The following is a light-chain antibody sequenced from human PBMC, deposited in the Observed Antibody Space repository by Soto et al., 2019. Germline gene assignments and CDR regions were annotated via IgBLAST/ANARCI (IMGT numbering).Light chain of an antibody. V-gene: IGKV3-11*01. Sequence: VVLTQSPATLSLSPGERATLSCRTSLSVSVYLDWYQQTPGQAPRLLISDASNRATGIPARFSGSGSGTDFTLTIRSLEPEDFAVYYCHQRQYWPPITFGQGTRREIK. CDR1: LSVSVY. J-gene: IGKJ5*01. CDR3: HQRQYWPPIT. CDR2: DAS.